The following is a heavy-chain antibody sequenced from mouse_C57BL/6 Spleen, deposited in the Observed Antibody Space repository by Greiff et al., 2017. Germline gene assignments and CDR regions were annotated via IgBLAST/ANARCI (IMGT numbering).Heavy chain of an antibody. J-gene: IGHJ2*01. V-gene: IGHV14-2*01. Sequence: VQLKESGAELVKPGASVKLSCTASGFNITDYYMHWVKQRPEQGLEWIGRFDPEDGETKYAPKFQGKATITADTSSNTAYLQLSSLTSEDTAVYYCAKYYGSSYVGDYWGQGTTLTVSS. CDR1: GFNITDYY. D-gene: IGHD1-1*01. CDR3: AKYYGSSYVGDY. CDR2: FDPEDGET.